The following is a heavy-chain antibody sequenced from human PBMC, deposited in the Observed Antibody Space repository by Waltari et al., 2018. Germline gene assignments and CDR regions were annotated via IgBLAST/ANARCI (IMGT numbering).Heavy chain of an antibody. V-gene: IGHV4-61*02. Sequence: QVQLQESGPGLVKPSQTLSLTCTVSGGSISSGSYYWSWIRQPAGKGLEWIGRIYTRGSTNYNPSLKSRFTISVDTSKNQFSLKLSSVTAADTAVYYCARETASSGYDYWGQGTLVTVSS. CDR3: ARETASSGYDY. J-gene: IGHJ4*02. CDR1: GGSISSGSYY. CDR2: IYTRGST. D-gene: IGHD3-22*01.